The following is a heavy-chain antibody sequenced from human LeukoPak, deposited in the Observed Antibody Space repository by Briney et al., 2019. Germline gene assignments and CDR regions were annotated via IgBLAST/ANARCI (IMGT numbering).Heavy chain of an antibody. Sequence: SETLSLTCTVSGGSVKNYFWSWIRQPPGKGLEWIGYIYYSGGTNYNPSLKSRVTISVDTSRNQFSLKLSSVTAADTAVYYCARSYSSTWRSPFDYWGQGILVTVSS. J-gene: IGHJ4*02. D-gene: IGHD6-13*01. CDR1: GGSVKNYF. V-gene: IGHV4-59*02. CDR2: IYYSGGT. CDR3: ARSYSSTWRSPFDY.